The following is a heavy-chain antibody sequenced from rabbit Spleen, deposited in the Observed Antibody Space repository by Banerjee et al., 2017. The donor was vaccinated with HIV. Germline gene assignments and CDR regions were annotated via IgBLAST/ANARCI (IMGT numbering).Heavy chain of an antibody. CDR3: ARGSATMTMVITGYYFNL. Sequence: QSLEESGGDLVKPGASLTLTCTATGFSFSSSYYMCWVRQAPGKGLECIACIYAGSSGSTYYANWAKGRFTISKTSSTTVTLQMTSLTVADTATYFCARGSATMTMVITGYYFNLWGQGTLVTVS. V-gene: IGHV1S40*01. D-gene: IGHD2-1*01. CDR2: IYAGSSGST. J-gene: IGHJ4*01. CDR1: GFSFSSSYY.